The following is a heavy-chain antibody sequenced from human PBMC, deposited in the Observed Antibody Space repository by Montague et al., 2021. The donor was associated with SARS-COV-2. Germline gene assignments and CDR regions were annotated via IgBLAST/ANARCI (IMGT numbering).Heavy chain of an antibody. Sequence: SETLSLTCTVSGGSITNNIDYWAWIRQPPGKGLEWIGSIYYTGNTYYNPSLKNRVTISVVTSKNHFTLKLSSVTAAETAVYYCARLKRYFDSRGSPSAFDFWGQGTKVTVSS. CDR1: GGSITNNIDY. CDR3: ARLKRYFDSRGSPSAFDF. CDR2: IYYTGNT. J-gene: IGHJ3*01. V-gene: IGHV4-39*02. D-gene: IGHD3-22*01.